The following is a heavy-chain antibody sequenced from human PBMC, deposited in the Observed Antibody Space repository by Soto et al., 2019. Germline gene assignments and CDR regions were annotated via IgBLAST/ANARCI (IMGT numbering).Heavy chain of an antibody. Sequence: QVQLVQSGAEVKKPGSSVKVSCKASGGTFSSYAISWVRQAPGQGLEWMGGIIPIFGTANYAQKFQGRVTITAHESTSTAYMELSSLRSENTAEYYCAYSNLVCGVIIPTGWYFDYWGQGTLVTVSS. D-gene: IGHD3-10*01. V-gene: IGHV1-69*01. CDR2: IIPIFGTA. CDR3: AYSNLVCGVIIPTGWYFDY. J-gene: IGHJ4*02. CDR1: GGTFSSYA.